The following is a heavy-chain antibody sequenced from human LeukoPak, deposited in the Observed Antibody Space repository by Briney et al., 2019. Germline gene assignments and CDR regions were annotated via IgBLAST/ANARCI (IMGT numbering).Heavy chain of an antibody. J-gene: IGHJ3*02. CDR2: FCGSGGST. V-gene: IGHV3-23*01. CDR1: GFTFSSYA. CDR3: AKDGTKQWLAYSDAFDI. D-gene: IGHD6-19*01. Sequence: GGSLRLSCAASGFTFSSYAMSWVRQAPGKGLEWVSAFCGSGGSTYYADSVKGRFTISRDNSKNTLYLQMNSLREAEKGGYYCAKDGTKQWLAYSDAFDIWGQGTMVTVSS.